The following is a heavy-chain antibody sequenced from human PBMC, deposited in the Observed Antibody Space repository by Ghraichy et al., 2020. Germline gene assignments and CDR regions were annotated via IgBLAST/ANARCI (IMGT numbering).Heavy chain of an antibody. CDR2: IKQDGSER. Sequence: GGSLRLSCAASGFTFSNCWMSWVRQAPGKGLEWVANIKQDGSERNYVDSVKGRFTISRDNAKNSLYLQMNSLKAEDTAMYFCVRVYYFDGARYYPDSWGQGTLVTVSS. V-gene: IGHV3-7*03. CDR1: GFTFSNCW. J-gene: IGHJ4*02. D-gene: IGHD3-22*01. CDR3: VRVYYFDGARYYPDS.